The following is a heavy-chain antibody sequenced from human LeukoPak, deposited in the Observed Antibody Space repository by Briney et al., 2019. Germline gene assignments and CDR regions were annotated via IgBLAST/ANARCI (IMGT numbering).Heavy chain of an antibody. D-gene: IGHD1-26*01. CDR3: ARDASGSELPYYFDY. J-gene: IGHJ4*02. CDR1: GYTFTSYD. V-gene: IGHV1-8*03. Sequence: ASVKVSCKASGYTFTSYDINWVRQATGQGLEWMGWMNPNSGNTGYAQKFQGRVTITRNTSISTAYMELSSLRSEDTAVYYCARDASGSELPYYFDYWGQGTLVTVSS. CDR2: MNPNSGNT.